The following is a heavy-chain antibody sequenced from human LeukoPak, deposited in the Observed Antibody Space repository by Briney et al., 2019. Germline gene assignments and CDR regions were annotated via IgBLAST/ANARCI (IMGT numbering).Heavy chain of an antibody. CDR2: INHSGST. CDR1: GGSISGYY. CDR3: ARTPNSGYSSSWFFDY. J-gene: IGHJ4*02. D-gene: IGHD6-13*01. V-gene: IGHV4-34*01. Sequence: SETLSLTCTVSGGSISGYYWSWIRQPPGKGLEWIGEINHSGSTNYNPSLKSRVTISVDTSKNQFSLKLSSVTAADTAVYYCARTPNSGYSSSWFFDYWGQGTLVTVSS.